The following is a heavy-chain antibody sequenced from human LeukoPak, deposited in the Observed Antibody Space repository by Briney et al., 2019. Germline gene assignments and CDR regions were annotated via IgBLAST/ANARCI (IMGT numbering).Heavy chain of an antibody. Sequence: GGSLRLSCAASGFTVSSNYMSWVRQAPGKGLEWVSVIYSGGSTYYADSVKGRFTISRDNAKNSLYLQMNSLRAEDTAVYYCARDMIYRDSSSSRGAFDYWGQGTLVTVSS. V-gene: IGHV3-53*01. CDR2: IYSGGST. J-gene: IGHJ4*02. D-gene: IGHD6-6*01. CDR3: ARDMIYRDSSSSRGAFDY. CDR1: GFTVSSNY.